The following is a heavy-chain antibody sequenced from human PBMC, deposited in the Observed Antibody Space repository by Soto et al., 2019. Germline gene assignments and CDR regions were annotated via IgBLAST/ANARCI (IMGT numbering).Heavy chain of an antibody. CDR3: ARGRFLEWLFHY. CDR1: GFTFSSYS. V-gene: IGHV3-21*01. J-gene: IGHJ4*02. CDR2: ISSSSSYI. D-gene: IGHD3-3*01. Sequence: GESLKISCAASGFTFSSYSMNWVRQAPGKGLEWVSSISSSSSYIYYADSVKGRFTISRDNAKNSLYLQMNSLRAEDTAVYYCARGRFLEWLFHYWGQGTLVTVSS.